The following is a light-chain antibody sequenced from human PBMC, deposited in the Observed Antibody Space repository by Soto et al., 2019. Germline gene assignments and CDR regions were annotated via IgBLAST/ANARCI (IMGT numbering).Light chain of an antibody. V-gene: IGKV1-5*03. CDR3: QHYNSYPYS. Sequence: DIQMTQSPSTLSASVGERVTITCRASQTINEWLAWYQQKIGKAPKVLIYQASTLASAVPSRFSGSGSGTTFTLTISSLQPDESATYYCQHYNSYPYSFGQGTKLEI. J-gene: IGKJ2*03. CDR1: QTINEW. CDR2: QAS.